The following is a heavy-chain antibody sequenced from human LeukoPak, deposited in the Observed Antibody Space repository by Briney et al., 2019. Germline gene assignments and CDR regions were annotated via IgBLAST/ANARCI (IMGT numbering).Heavy chain of an antibody. J-gene: IGHJ4*02. D-gene: IGHD3-22*01. CDR1: GFTFSSYA. V-gene: IGHV3-30-3*01. CDR2: ISYDGSNK. Sequence: GRSLRLSCAASGFTFSSYAMHWVRQAPGKGLEWVAVISYDGSNKYYADSVKGRFTISRDNSKSTLYLQMNSLRAEDTAVYYCASLYYYDSSGPLDYWGQGTLVTVSS. CDR3: ASLYYYDSSGPLDY.